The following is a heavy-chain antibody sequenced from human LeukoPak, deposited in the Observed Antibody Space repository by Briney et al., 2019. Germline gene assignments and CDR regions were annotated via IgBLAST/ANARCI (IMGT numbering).Heavy chain of an antibody. V-gene: IGHV3-30*18. D-gene: IGHD2-2*01. CDR1: GFTFSTYG. CDR3: AKDGTPYCSSTSCPLGDY. CDR2: IWYGGSNK. J-gene: IGHJ4*02. Sequence: GRSLRLSCAASGFTFSTYGMHWVRQAPGKGLEWVAVIWYGGSNKYYADSVKGRFTISRDNSKNTLYLQMNSLRSEDTAVYYCAKDGTPYCSSTSCPLGDYWGQGTLVTVSS.